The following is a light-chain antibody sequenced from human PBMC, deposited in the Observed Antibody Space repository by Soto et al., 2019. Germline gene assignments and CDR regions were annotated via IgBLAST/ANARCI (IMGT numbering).Light chain of an antibody. CDR3: QQYGSSGT. Sequence: EIVLTQSPGTLSLSPGERATLSCRASQSVSNNYLAWYQQKPGQAPRLLIYGASNRATGIPDRFSGSGSGTDFTLTISRVEGEDIAVYYCQQYGSSGTFGQGTKVDIK. CDR2: GAS. V-gene: IGKV3-20*01. J-gene: IGKJ1*01. CDR1: QSVSNNY.